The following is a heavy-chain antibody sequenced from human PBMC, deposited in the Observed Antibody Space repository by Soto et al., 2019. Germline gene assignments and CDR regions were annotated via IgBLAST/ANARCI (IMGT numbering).Heavy chain of an antibody. CDR1: GGSISSGGYY. CDR3: AREKITYYYDSSGYYPGAFDI. J-gene: IGHJ3*02. V-gene: IGHV4-31*03. D-gene: IGHD3-22*01. Sequence: QVQLQESGPGLVKPSQTLSLTCTVSGGSISSGGYYWSWIRQHPGKGLEWIGYIYYSGSTYYNPSLKSRVTISVDPSKNQFSLKLSSVTAADTAVYYCAREKITYYYDSSGYYPGAFDIWGQGTMVTVSS. CDR2: IYYSGST.